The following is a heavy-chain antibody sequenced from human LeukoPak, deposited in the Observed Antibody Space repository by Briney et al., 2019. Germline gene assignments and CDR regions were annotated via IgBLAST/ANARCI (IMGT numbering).Heavy chain of an antibody. Sequence: PSETLSLTCTVSGGSISSYYWSWIRQPPGKGLECIGYIHYSGSTNYNPSLKSRVTISVDTSKNQFSLKLSSVTAADTAVYYCARHRAGSGYYYYYYYMDVWGKGTTVTISS. CDR3: ARHRAGSGYYYYYYYMDV. J-gene: IGHJ6*03. D-gene: IGHD3-3*01. CDR1: GGSISSYY. V-gene: IGHV4-59*08. CDR2: IHYSGST.